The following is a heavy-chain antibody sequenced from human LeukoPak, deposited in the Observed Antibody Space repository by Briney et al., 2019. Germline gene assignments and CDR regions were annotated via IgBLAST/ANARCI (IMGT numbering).Heavy chain of an antibody. CDR1: GFTFDDYA. CDR2: ISWNSGSI. J-gene: IGHJ4*02. CDR3: AKAFRGVILYYFDY. V-gene: IGHV3-9*01. Sequence: GGSLRLSCAASGFTFDDYAMHWVRQAPGKGLEWVSGISWNSGSIGYADSVKGRLTISRDNAKNSLYLQMNSLRAEDTALYYCAKAFRGVILYYFDYWGQGTLVTVSS. D-gene: IGHD3-10*01.